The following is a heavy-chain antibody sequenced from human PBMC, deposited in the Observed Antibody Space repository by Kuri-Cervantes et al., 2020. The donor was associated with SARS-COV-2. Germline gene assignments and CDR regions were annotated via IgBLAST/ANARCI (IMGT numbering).Heavy chain of an antibody. CDR2: ISYDGSNK. V-gene: IGHV3-30-3*01. CDR3: VREGFGSSSHNYGMNV. D-gene: IGHD6-6*01. CDR1: GFTFSSYA. J-gene: IGHJ6*02. Sequence: GGSLRLSCAASGFTFSSYAMHWVRQAPGKGLEWVAVISYDGSNKYYADSVKGRFTISRDNSKNTLYLQMNSLRAEDTAVYYCVREGFGSSSHNYGMNVWGQGTTVTVSS.